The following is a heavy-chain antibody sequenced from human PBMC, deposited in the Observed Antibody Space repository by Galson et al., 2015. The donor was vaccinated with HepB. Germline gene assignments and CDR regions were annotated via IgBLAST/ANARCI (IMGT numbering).Heavy chain of an antibody. CDR1: GYTFSSYG. D-gene: IGHD3-16*01. J-gene: IGHJ3*02. CDR2: ISGYNGNT. V-gene: IGHV1-18*01. Sequence: SVKVSCKASGYTFSSYGITWVRQAPGRGPEWMGWISGYNGNTNYAQKLQGRVTMTTDTSTTTAYMELRSLRSDDTAVYYCARVLRGGSAFDIWGQGTMVTVSS. CDR3: ARVLRGGSAFDI.